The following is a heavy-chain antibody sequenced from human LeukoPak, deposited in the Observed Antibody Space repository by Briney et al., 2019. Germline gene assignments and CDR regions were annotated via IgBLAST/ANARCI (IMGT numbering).Heavy chain of an antibody. CDR1: GFTFSRYA. CDR2: INDNGGRT. D-gene: IGHD1-26*01. Sequence: GGAPRLSCSAPGFTFSRYAMHWGRQAPGKGLEYVSGINDNGGRTHYGDSVKGRFSISRDSSKNTLHLQMSTLRAEDTALYYCVKDVGGSYAFDYWGQGILVTVAS. CDR3: VKDVGGSYAFDY. J-gene: IGHJ4*02. V-gene: IGHV3-64D*09.